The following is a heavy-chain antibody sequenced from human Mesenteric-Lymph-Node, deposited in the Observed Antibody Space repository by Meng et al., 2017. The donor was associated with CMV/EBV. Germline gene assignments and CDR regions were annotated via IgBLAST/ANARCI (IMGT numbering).Heavy chain of an antibody. CDR2: VYYTGTT. CDR1: GGSISSSSYY. Sequence: SETLSLTCTVSGGSISSSSYYWAWIRQPPGKGLEWIGSVYYTGTTYYSPSLKSRVTISLGTSKSHFSLKVTPVTAADTALYYCARGLVGYCSSTSCYSQFDPWGQGTLVTVSS. V-gene: IGHV4-39*07. D-gene: IGHD2-2*01. J-gene: IGHJ5*02. CDR3: ARGLVGYCSSTSCYSQFDP.